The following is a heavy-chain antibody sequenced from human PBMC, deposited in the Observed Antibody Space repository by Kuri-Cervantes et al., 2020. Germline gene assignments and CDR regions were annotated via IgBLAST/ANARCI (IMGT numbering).Heavy chain of an antibody. V-gene: IGHV4-39*01. J-gene: IGHJ4*02. D-gene: IGHD3-3*01. CDR1: GGSISSSSYY. CDR2: IYYSGST. Sequence: SETLSLTCTVSGGSISSSSYYWGWIRQPPGKGLEWIGSIYYSGSTYYNPSLKSRVTMSVDTSKNQFSLKLSSVTAADTAVYYCARLIPNYDFWSGYYWGAYYFDYWGQGTLVTVSS. CDR3: ARLIPNYDFWSGYYWGAYYFDY.